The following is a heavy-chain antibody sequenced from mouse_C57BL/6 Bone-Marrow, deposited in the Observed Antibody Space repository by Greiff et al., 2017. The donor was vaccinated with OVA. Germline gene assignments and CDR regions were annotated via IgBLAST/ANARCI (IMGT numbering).Heavy chain of an antibody. D-gene: IGHD1-1*01. CDR1: GFTFSSYA. J-gene: IGHJ3*01. Sequence: EVNLVESGEGLVKPGGSLKLSCAASGFTFSSYAMSWVRQTPEKRLEWVAYISSGGDYIYYADTVKGRFTISRDNARNTLYLQMSSLKSEDTAMYYCTRERGYYGSSPFAYWGQGTLVTVSA. CDR3: TRERGYYGSSPFAY. V-gene: IGHV5-9-1*02. CDR2: ISSGGDYI.